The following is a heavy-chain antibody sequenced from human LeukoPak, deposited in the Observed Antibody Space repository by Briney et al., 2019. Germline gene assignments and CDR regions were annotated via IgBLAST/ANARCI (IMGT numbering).Heavy chain of an antibody. Sequence: GGSLRLSCAASGFTFSSYAMHWVRQAPGKGLEWVAVISYDGSNKYYADSVKGRFTISRDNSKNTLYLQMNSLRAEDTAVYYCARGEPYKDINFDYWGQGTLVTVSS. CDR2: ISYDGSNK. D-gene: IGHD3-10*01. CDR1: GFTFSSYA. CDR3: ARGEPYKDINFDY. V-gene: IGHV3-30-3*01. J-gene: IGHJ4*02.